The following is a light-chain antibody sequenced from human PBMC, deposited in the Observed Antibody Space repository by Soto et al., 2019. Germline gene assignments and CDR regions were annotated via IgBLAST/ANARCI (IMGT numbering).Light chain of an antibody. CDR3: QQYHSDPIT. V-gene: IGKV3-20*01. CDR1: QSVTSSY. Sequence: EIVLTQSPGTLSLSPGERATLSFMASQSVTSSYLAWWQQKPGQAPRLLIYGASSRATGIPDRFSGSGSGTDFTLTISSLQAEDVAVYYCQQYHSDPITFGQGTRLEVK. J-gene: IGKJ5*01. CDR2: GAS.